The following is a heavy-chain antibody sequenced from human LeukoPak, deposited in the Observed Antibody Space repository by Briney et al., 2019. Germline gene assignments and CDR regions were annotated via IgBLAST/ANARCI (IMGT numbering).Heavy chain of an antibody. V-gene: IGHV4-34*01. CDR1: GGSFSGYY. CDR3: ARGSRGYGSGSYHLDY. CDR2: INHSGST. J-gene: IGHJ4*02. Sequence: SETLSLTCAVYGGSFSGYYWSWIRQPPGKGLEWIGEINHSGSTNYNPSLKSRVTISVDTSKNQFSLELSSVTAADTAVYYCARGSRGYGSGSYHLDYWGQGTLVTVSS. D-gene: IGHD3-10*01.